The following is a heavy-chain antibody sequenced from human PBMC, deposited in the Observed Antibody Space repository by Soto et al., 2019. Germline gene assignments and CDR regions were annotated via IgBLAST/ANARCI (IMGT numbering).Heavy chain of an antibody. J-gene: IGHJ3*02. CDR1: GFTFSSYA. CDR3: AKAIYDSSGYLINDAFDI. CDR2: ISGSGGST. D-gene: IGHD3-22*01. V-gene: IGHV3-23*01. Sequence: PGGSMRLSCAASGFTFSSYAMSWVRQAPGKGLEWVSAISGSGGSTYYADSVKGRFTISRDNSKNTLYLQMNSLRAEDTAVYYCAKAIYDSSGYLINDAFDIWGQGTMVTVSS.